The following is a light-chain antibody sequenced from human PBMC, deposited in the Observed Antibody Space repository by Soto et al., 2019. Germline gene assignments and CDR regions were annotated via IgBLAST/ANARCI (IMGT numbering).Light chain of an antibody. J-gene: IGLJ2*01. CDR2: EVT. CDR3: SSYAGDTVV. CDR1: NSDVGRYNF. V-gene: IGLV2-8*01. Sequence: QSVLTQPPSASESPGQSVTISCTGTNSDVGRYNFVSWYQQHPGKAPKLMIYEVTKRPSGVPDRFSGSKSGNTASLTVSGLQAEDEANYYCSSYAGDTVVFGGGTKLTVL.